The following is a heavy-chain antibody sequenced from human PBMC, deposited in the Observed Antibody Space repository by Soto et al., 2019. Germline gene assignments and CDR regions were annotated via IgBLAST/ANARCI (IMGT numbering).Heavy chain of an antibody. CDR1: GGTFSSYA. J-gene: IGHJ6*02. CDR2: IIPIFGTA. V-gene: IGHV1-69*13. D-gene: IGHD4-17*01. CDR3: ARDKGRSYGDYYYGMDV. Sequence: SVKVSCKASGGTFSSYAMSWVRQAPGQGLEWMGGIIPIFGTANYAQKFQGRVTITADEATSTAYMELSSLRSEDTAVYYCARDKGRSYGDYYYGMDVWGQGTTVTVSS.